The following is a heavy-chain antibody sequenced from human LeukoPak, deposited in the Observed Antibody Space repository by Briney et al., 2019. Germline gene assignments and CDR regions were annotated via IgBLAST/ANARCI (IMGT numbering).Heavy chain of an antibody. Sequence: GGSLRLSCAVSGFTFSSYAMSWVRQAPGKGLEWVSTISNSDGTTYYADSVKGRFTISRDDSENTLSLQMNSLRADDTAVYYCAKATGYLLWGQGTLVTASS. CDR3: AKATGYLL. CDR2: ISNSDGTT. D-gene: IGHD1-14*01. CDR1: GFTFSSYA. V-gene: IGHV3-23*01. J-gene: IGHJ4*02.